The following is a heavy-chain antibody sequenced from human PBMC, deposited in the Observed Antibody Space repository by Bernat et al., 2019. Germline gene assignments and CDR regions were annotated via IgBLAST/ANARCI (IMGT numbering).Heavy chain of an antibody. CDR2: ISGDGGST. J-gene: IGHJ1*01. CDR1: GFTFDDYA. V-gene: IGHV3-43*02. CDR3: AKAPRSGYYAQYFQH. Sequence: EVQLVESGGGVVQPGGSLRLSCAASGFTFDDYAMHWVRQAPGKGLEWVSLISGDGGSTYYADSVKGRFTISRDNSKNSLYPQMNSLRTEDTALYYCAKAPRSGYYAQYFQHWGQGTLVTVSS. D-gene: IGHD3-22*01.